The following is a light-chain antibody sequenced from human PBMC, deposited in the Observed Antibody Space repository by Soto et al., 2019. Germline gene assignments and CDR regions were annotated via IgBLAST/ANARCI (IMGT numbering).Light chain of an antibody. CDR3: QHYNRWPLT. V-gene: IGKV3-15*01. CDR2: DTS. Sequence: VLTHSAATLSVSPGGSATLSWRASQSVSSHLAWYQQKPGQAPRLLIYDTSTRAAGIPASFSGSGYGTEFNLTISSLQSEDFGVYYCQHYNRWPLTFGGGTKVDI. J-gene: IGKJ4*01. CDR1: QSVSSH.